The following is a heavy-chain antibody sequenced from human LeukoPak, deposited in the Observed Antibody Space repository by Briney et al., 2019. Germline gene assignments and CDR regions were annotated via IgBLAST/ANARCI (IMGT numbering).Heavy chain of an antibody. CDR3: AKVVYSSGWYTFCNFDY. Sequence: GGSLRLSCAASGFTFSSYAMSWVRQAPGKGLEWVSAISGSGGSTYYADSVKGRFTISRDNSKNTLYLQMNSLRAEDTAVYYCAKVVYSSGWYTFCNFDYWGQGTLVTVSS. V-gene: IGHV3-23*01. CDR1: GFTFSSYA. CDR2: ISGSGGST. J-gene: IGHJ4*02. D-gene: IGHD6-19*01.